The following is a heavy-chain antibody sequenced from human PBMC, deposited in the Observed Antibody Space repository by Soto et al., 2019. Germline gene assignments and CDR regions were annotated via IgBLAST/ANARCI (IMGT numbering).Heavy chain of an antibody. CDR1: GYSFTGLD. V-gene: IGHV1-8*01. CDR3: ARGVTEGVDY. J-gene: IGHJ4*02. D-gene: IGHD1-26*01. CDR2: MQPSSGRT. Sequence: GASVKVSCKASGYSFTGLDINWVRQTTGQGLEWMGWMQPSSGRTGYAQKFQGRVTMTRDTSINTAYMELSSPTSDDTAFYYCARGVTEGVDYWGQGTLVTVSS.